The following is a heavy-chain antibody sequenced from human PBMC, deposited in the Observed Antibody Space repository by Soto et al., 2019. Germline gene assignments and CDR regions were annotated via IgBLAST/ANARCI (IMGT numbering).Heavy chain of an antibody. CDR2: IRSTANRCAT. CDR3: TRHGVRAAGYYYYYGMDV. J-gene: IGHJ6*02. CDR1: RSTLSGSA. Sequence: PEGCRRLSGAPGRSTLSGSAMHWVRQASRKGRERVCRIRSTANRCATAYAASVRGSFTMSRGGSKNTAYLQMSSLKTEDTAVYYSTRHGVRAAGYYYYYGMDVCRQRTTVTVSS. D-gene: IGHD3-16*01. V-gene: IGHV3-73*01.